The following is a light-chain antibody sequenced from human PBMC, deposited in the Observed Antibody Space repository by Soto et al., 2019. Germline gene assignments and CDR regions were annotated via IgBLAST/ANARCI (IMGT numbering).Light chain of an antibody. CDR1: QSFRGL. CDR2: DAS. Sequence: VLTHSPVTLSISPGERATLSCRASQSFRGLLAWYQQKPGQAPRLLIYDASNRATGIPARFSGSGSGTDFTLTISSLEPEDFAVYYCQQRSNWPWTFGQGTKVDIK. CDR3: QQRSNWPWT. V-gene: IGKV3-11*01. J-gene: IGKJ1*01.